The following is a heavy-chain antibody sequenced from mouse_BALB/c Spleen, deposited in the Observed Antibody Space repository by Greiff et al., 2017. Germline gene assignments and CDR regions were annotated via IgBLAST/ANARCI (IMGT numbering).Heavy chain of an antibody. V-gene: IGHV5-9*03. CDR3: ARYEDYDGAWFAY. D-gene: IGHD2-4*01. CDR1: GFTFSSYT. Sequence: VKLMESGGGLVKPGGSLKLSCAASGFTFSSYTMSWVRQTPEKRLEWVATISSGGGNTYYPDSLKGRFTISRDNAKNNLYLQMSSLRSEDTALYYCARYEDYDGAWFAYWGQGTLVTVSA. CDR2: ISSGGGNT. J-gene: IGHJ3*01.